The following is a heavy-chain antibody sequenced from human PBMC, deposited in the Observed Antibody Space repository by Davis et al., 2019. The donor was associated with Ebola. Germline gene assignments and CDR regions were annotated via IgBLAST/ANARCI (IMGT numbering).Heavy chain of an antibody. CDR3: ARGNYGDYIVLYYYNMDV. Sequence: SETLSLTCPVSGGSISSSSYYWGWIRQPPGKGLEWIATIYYSGSTYYNPSLKSRGTISVDTSKNQFSLKLSFVTAADTAVYYCARGNYGDYIVLYYYNMDVWGQGTTVTVSS. CDR2: IYYSGST. CDR1: GGSISSSSYY. D-gene: IGHD4-17*01. V-gene: IGHV4-39*01. J-gene: IGHJ6*02.